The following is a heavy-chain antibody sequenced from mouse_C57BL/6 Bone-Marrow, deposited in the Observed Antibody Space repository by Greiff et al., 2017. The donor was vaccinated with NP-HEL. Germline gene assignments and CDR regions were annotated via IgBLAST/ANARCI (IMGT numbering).Heavy chain of an antibody. D-gene: IGHD1-1*01. J-gene: IGHJ3*01. CDR1: GYAFSSSW. Sequence: GYAFSSSWMHWVKQRPGMGLEWIGRIYPGDGDTNYNGKFKGKATLTADKSSSTAYMQLSSLTSEDSAVYFCATVPPFAYWGQGTLVTVSA. CDR2: IYPGDGDT. V-gene: IGHV1-82*01. CDR3: ATVPPFAY.